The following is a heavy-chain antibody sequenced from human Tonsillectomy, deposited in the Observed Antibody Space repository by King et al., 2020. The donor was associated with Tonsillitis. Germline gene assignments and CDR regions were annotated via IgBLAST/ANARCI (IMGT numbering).Heavy chain of an antibody. V-gene: IGHV3-53*01. CDR2: IYTAGIT. Sequence: VQLVESGGGLVQPGGSLRLSCAASGFTVSNNYMSWVRQAPGKGLEWVSVIYTAGITHYADSVKGRFTISRDNSKNTLYLQMNSLSAEDTAVYYCARARHLDYWGRGTLVTVSS. CDR3: ARARHLDY. J-gene: IGHJ4*02. CDR1: GFTVSNNY.